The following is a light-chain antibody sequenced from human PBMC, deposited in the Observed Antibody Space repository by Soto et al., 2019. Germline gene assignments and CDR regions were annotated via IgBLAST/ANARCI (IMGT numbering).Light chain of an antibody. CDR1: QSVRSSY. J-gene: IGKJ1*01. CDR2: GAS. Sequence: EIVLTQSPGTLSLSPGERATLSCRASQSVRSSYLTWYQQKPGQAPRLLIYGASSRATGIPERFSGSGSETDVTLTISRLEPEDFAVYYCHQYGSSAWTFGQGTKVEIK. V-gene: IGKV3-20*01. CDR3: HQYGSSAWT.